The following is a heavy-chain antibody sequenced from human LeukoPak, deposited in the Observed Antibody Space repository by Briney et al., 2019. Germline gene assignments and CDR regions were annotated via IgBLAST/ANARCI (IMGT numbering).Heavy chain of an antibody. CDR3: ARDFALLTGYYPFDY. D-gene: IGHD3-9*01. J-gene: IGHJ4*02. CDR1: GFTFSSYW. CDR2: IKQDGSEK. V-gene: IGHV3-7*01. Sequence: GGSLRLSCAASGFTFSSYWMSWVRQAPGKGLEWVANIKQDGSEKYYVDSVKGRFTISRDHAKNSLYLQMNSLRAEDTAVYYCARDFALLTGYYPFDYWGQGTLVTVSS.